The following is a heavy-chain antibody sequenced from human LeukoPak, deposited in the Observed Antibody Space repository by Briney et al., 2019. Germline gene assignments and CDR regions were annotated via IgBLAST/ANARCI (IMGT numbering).Heavy chain of an antibody. CDR1: GDSVSSNSAA. V-gene: IGHV6-1*01. D-gene: IGHD6-13*01. CDR2: TYYRSKWYN. J-gene: IGHJ5*02. CDR3: ARDSVSSKSAAAGTHNWFDP. Sequence: SQTLSLTCATSGDSVSSNSAAWNWIRQSPSRGLEWLGRTYYRSKWYNDYAVSVKSRITINPDTSKNQFSLQLNSVTPEDTAVYYCARDSVSSKSAAAGTHNWFDPWGQGTLVTVSS.